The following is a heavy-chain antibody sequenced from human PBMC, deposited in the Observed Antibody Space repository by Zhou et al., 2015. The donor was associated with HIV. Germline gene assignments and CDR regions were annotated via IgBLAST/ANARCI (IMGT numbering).Heavy chain of an antibody. V-gene: IGHV3-9*01. Sequence: EVQLVESGGGLVQPGRSLRLSCAASGFTFDDYAMHWVRQAPGKGLEWVSGISWNSGSIGYADSVKGRFTISRDNAKNSLYLQMNSLRAEDTALYYCARDVYLDQALGHWGQGILVTVSS. D-gene: IGHD5/OR15-5a*01. CDR1: GFTFDDYA. J-gene: IGHJ4*02. CDR2: ISWNSGSI. CDR3: ARDVYLDQALGH.